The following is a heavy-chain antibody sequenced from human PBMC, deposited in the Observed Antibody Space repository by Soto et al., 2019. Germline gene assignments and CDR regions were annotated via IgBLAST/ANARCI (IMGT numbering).Heavy chain of an antibody. J-gene: IGHJ6*02. CDR2: IHHSGAT. CDR3: ATQGFYRMGV. Sequence: SENLPHPCAVSGDSLTRDNWWGWVRQPPGKGLEWIGEIHHSGATNYNPSLKSRVTISVDKSKNQFSLKLNSVTAADTAMFYCATQGFYRMGVWGRGTKVTVSS. CDR1: GDSLTRDNW. V-gene: IGHV4-4*02.